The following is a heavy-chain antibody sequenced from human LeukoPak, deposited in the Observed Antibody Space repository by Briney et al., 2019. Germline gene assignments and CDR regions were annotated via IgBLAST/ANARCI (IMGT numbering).Heavy chain of an antibody. J-gene: IGHJ4*02. CDR1: GGSISSGSYY. V-gene: IGHV4-61*02. CDR3: ATVASGWYPDY. CDR2: IYTSGST. D-gene: IGHD6-19*01. Sequence: MSSETLSLTCTVSGGSISSGSYYWSWIRQPAGKGLEWIGRIYTSGSTNYNSSLNSRVTISLDTSQNQFSLMLNSVTAADTAVYYCATVASGWYPDYWGQGALVTVAS.